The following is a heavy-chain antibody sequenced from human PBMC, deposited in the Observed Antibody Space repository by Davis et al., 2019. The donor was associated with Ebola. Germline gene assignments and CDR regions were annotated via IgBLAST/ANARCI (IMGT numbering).Heavy chain of an antibody. D-gene: IGHD2-2*01. V-gene: IGHV3-23*01. CDR2: ISGSGSTT. Sequence: GESLKISCAASGFTLSNYAMNWVRQAPGKGLEWVSGISGSGSTTYYADSVKGRFTISRDNSKNTLYLQMNSLRAEDTAVYYCAKDSTAHLDYWGQGTLVTVSS. J-gene: IGHJ4*02. CDR1: GFTLSNYA. CDR3: AKDSTAHLDY.